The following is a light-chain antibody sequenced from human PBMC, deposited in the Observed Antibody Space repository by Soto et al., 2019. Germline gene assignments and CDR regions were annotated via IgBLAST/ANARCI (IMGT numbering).Light chain of an antibody. CDR1: SSDVGGYNC. CDR2: EVS. J-gene: IGLJ2*01. Sequence: QSALTQPPSASGSPGQSVTISCTGTSSDVGGYNCVSWYQQHPGKAPKLMIYEVSKRPSGVPDRFSGSKSGNTASLTVSGLQADDEDDYCCSSYASSNIPVVFGGGTKVTVL. V-gene: IGLV2-8*01. CDR3: SSYASSNIPVV.